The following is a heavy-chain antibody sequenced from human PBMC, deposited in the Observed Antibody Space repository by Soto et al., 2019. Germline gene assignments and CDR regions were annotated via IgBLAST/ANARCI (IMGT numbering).Heavy chain of an antibody. V-gene: IGHV3-30-3*01. CDR1: GFTFSSYA. J-gene: IGHJ4*02. D-gene: IGHD3-10*01. CDR3: ARALYGSGSPSAY. CDR2: ISYDRSNK. Sequence: GGSLRLSCAASGFTFSSYAMHWVRQAPGKGLEWVAVISYDRSNKYYADSVKGRFTISRDNSKNTLYLQMNSLRAEDTAVYYCARALYGSGSPSAYWGQGTLVTVSS.